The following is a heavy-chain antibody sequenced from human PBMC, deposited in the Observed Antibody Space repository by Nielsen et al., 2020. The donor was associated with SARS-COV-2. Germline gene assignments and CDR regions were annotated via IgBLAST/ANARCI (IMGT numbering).Heavy chain of an antibody. Sequence: SETLSLTCTVSGGSISSGGYYWSWIRQHPGKGLEWIGYIYYSGSTYYNPSLKSRVTISVDTFKNQFSLKLSSVTAADTAVYYCARDRDNIGVFDYWGQGTLVTVSS. CDR3: ARDRDNIGVFDY. J-gene: IGHJ4*02. CDR2: IYYSGST. CDR1: GGSISSGGYY. D-gene: IGHD2-21*01. V-gene: IGHV4-31*03.